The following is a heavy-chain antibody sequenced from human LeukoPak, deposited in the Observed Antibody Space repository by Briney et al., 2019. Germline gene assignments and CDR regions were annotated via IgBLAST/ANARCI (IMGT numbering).Heavy chain of an antibody. V-gene: IGHV4-34*01. CDR1: GGSFSGYY. CDR3: ARVRKGVVPAAKPYYYGMDV. J-gene: IGHJ6*04. D-gene: IGHD2-2*01. Sequence: SETLSLTCAVYGGSFSGYYWSWIRQPPGKGLEGIGEINHSGSTNYNPSLKSRVTISVDTSKNQFSLKLSSVTAADTAVYYCARVRKGVVPAAKPYYYGMDVWGKGTTVTVSS. CDR2: INHSGST.